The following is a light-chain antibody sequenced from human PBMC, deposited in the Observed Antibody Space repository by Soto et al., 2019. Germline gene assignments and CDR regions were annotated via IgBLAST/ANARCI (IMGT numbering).Light chain of an antibody. CDR2: DAS. CDR3: QQRSNWPLG. V-gene: IGKV3-11*01. J-gene: IGKJ1*01. CDR1: QSVSSY. Sequence: EIVLTQSPATLSLSPGERATLSCRASQSVSSYLAWYQQKPGKAPRLLIYDASNRATGIPARFSGSGSGTDCTLTISSLEPEDCAVYYCQQRSNWPLGFGQGTKVEIK.